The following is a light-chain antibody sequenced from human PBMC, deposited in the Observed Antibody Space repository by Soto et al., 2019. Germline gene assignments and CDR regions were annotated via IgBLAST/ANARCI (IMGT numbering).Light chain of an antibody. CDR1: QSVSRSN. V-gene: IGKV3-15*01. J-gene: IGKJ4*01. CDR2: GVS. CDR3: QQSNNWPPLT. Sequence: EVVMTQSPATLSVSPGERATVSCRASQSVSRSNLAWYQHKPGQPPRLLIYGVSTRATGVPARFSGSGSETDFSLTISSLQIEDFALYYCQQSNNWPPLTFGGGTKVDIK.